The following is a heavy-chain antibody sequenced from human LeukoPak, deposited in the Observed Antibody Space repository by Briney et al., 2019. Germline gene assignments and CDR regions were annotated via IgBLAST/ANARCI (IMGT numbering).Heavy chain of an antibody. CDR2: IKQDGSEK. CDR1: GFTFSSYW. Sequence: GGSLRLSCAASGFTFSSYWMSWVRQAPGKGLEWVANIKQDGSEKYYVASVKGRFTISRDNAKNSLYLQMNSLRAEVTAVYYCAREDIVVVPAANGFRYYYYGMDVWGQGTTVTVSS. CDR3: AREDIVVVPAANGFRYYYYGMDV. D-gene: IGHD2-2*01. V-gene: IGHV3-7*05. J-gene: IGHJ6*02.